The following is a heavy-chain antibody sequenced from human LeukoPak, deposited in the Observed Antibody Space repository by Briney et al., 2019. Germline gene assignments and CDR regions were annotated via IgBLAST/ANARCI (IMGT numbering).Heavy chain of an antibody. Sequence: GGSLRLSCAASGFTFSSYEMNWVRQAPGKGREWVSYISRSGSTIYYADSLKGRFTISRDNAKNSLYLQMNSLRAEDTAVYYCAELGITMIGGVWGKGTTVTISS. D-gene: IGHD3-10*02. CDR2: ISRSGSTI. CDR1: GFTFSSYE. V-gene: IGHV3-48*03. CDR3: AELGITMIGGV. J-gene: IGHJ6*04.